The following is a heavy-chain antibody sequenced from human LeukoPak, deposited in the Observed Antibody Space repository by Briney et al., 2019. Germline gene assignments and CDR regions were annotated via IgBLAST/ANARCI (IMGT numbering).Heavy chain of an antibody. CDR2: IYYSGST. CDR1: GGSISSSSYY. V-gene: IGHV4-39*07. D-gene: IGHD6-19*01. Sequence: PSETLSLTCTVSGGSISSSSYYWGWIRQPPGKGLEWIGSIYYSGSTYYNPSLKSRVTISVDTSKNQFSLKLSSVTAADTAVYYCAVTNRSTNSRGWSGHFQHWGQGTLVTVSS. J-gene: IGHJ1*01. CDR3: AVTNRSTNSRGWSGHFQH.